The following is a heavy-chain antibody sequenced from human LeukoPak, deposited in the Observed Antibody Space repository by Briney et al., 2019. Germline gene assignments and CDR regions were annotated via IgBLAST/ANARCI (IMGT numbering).Heavy chain of an antibody. CDR2: IRSRGDGGTT. CDR1: PFTFTSYA. CDR3: SQGSAQYFDY. J-gene: IGHJ4*02. Sequence: GGSLRLSCAASPFTFTSYAMSWVRQAPGKGLEWVGRIRSRGDGGTTDFAAPVKGRFTISRDDSKNTLYLQMNSLTSEDTAVYYCSQGSAQYFDYWGQGTLVTVSS. D-gene: IGHD2-15*01. V-gene: IGHV3-15*01.